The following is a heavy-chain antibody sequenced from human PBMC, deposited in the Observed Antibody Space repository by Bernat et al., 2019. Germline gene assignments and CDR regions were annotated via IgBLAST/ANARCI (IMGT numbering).Heavy chain of an antibody. CDR3: ARDNSSSWGRFHWFDP. V-gene: IGHV4-30-2*06. CDR2: IYHSGNN. J-gene: IGHJ5*02. Sequence: QLQLQESGSGLVKPSQTLSLTCAVSGGSISSGGYSWSWIRQSPGKGLEWIGYIYHSGNNYYNPSLKSRVTMSVARSKTQFSLTLSSVTAADTAVYYCARDNSSSWGRFHWFDPWCQGTLVTVSS. CDR1: GGSISSGGYS. D-gene: IGHD6-6*01.